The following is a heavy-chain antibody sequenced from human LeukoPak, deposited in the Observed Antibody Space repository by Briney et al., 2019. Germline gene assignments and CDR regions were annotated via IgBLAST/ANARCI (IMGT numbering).Heavy chain of an antibody. V-gene: IGHV4-61*02. D-gene: IGHD4-17*01. J-gene: IGHJ4*02. CDR2: IYTSGST. CDR1: GGSISSGSYY. CDR3: ARVPTVTMEADY. Sequence: PSQTLSLTCTVSGGSISSGSYYWSWIRQPAGKGLEWIGRIYTSGSTNYNPSLKSRVTISVDTSKNQFSLKLSSVTAADTAVYYCARVPTVTMEADYWGQGTLVTVSS.